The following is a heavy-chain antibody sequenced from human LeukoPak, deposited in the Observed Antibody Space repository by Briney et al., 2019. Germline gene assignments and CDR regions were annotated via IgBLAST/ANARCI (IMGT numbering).Heavy chain of an antibody. V-gene: IGHV3-49*04. Sequence: SLRLSCAASGFNFSSYSMDWVRQAPGKGLEWVGFIRGKAYGGTTEYAAPVKGRFTISRDDSKSIAYLQMNSLKTEDTAVYYCTRESAEATAKFDYWGQGTPVTLSS. CDR1: GFNFSSYS. D-gene: IGHD2-21*02. CDR3: TRESAEATAKFDY. CDR2: IRGKAYGGTT. J-gene: IGHJ4*02.